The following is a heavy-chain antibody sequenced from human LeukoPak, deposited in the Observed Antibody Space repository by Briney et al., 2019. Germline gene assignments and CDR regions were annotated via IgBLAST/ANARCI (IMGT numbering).Heavy chain of an antibody. Sequence: SETLSLTCAVSGGSISSGGYSWSWIRQHPGKGLEWIGYIYYSGSTYYNPSLKSRVTISVDTSKNQFSLKLSSVTAADTAVYYCARGQLAPYDAFDIWGQGTMVTVSS. CDR1: GGSISSGGYS. J-gene: IGHJ3*02. CDR3: ARGQLAPYDAFDI. V-gene: IGHV4-31*11. D-gene: IGHD6-13*01. CDR2: IYYSGST.